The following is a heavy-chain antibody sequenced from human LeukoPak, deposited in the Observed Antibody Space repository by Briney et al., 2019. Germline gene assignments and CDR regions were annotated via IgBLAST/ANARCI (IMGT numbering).Heavy chain of an antibody. V-gene: IGHV3-64D*09. CDR2: INDNGGRT. Sequence: GGSLRLSCSASGFTLSRYAMHWVRQAPGKGLEYVSGINDNGGRTHYGDSVKGRFSISRDNSKNTLHLQMSTLRAEDTALYYCVKDVGGSYAFDYWGQGILVTVAS. CDR3: VKDVGGSYAFDY. CDR1: GFTLSRYA. D-gene: IGHD1-26*01. J-gene: IGHJ4*02.